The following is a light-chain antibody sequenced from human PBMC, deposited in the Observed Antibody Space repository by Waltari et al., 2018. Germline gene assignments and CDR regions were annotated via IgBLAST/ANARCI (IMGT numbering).Light chain of an antibody. Sequence: EIVLTQFPVTLSLSPGERATLSCRASETIDNNFLAWYQHKPGQAPSLLIYGASRRATDIPDRFSGGGSGTDFTLTISSLEPDDFALYYCQQYGNSPPWTFGQGTKVEIK. CDR2: GAS. V-gene: IGKV3-20*01. CDR1: ETIDNNF. J-gene: IGKJ1*01. CDR3: QQYGNSPPWT.